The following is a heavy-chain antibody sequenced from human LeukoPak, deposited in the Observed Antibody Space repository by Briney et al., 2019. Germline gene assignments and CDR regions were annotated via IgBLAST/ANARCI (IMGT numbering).Heavy chain of an antibody. CDR1: GDSISSSTYY. CDR3: ARHGFLLVTTKGWFDP. V-gene: IGHV4-39*01. D-gene: IGHD4-17*01. Sequence: SETLSLTCTVSGDSISSSTYYWGWVRQPPGKGLEWIGSIHYSGSAYYNPSLKSRVTISVDTSNNQFSLKLSSVTAADTAVYYCARHGFLLVTTKGWFDPWGQGTLVTVSP. J-gene: IGHJ5*02. CDR2: IHYSGSA.